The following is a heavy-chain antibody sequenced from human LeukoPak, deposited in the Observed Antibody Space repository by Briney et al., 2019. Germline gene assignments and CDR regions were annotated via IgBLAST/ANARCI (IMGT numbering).Heavy chain of an antibody. CDR3: AREEVGAFDI. V-gene: IGHV3-30-3*01. J-gene: IGHJ3*02. CDR1: GFTFSSYA. D-gene: IGHD3-10*01. Sequence: PGGALRLSCAASGFTFSSYAMHWVRQAPGKGLEWVAVISYDGSNKYYADSVKGRFTISRDNSKNTLYLQMNSLRAEDTAVYYCAREEVGAFDIWGQGTMVTVSS. CDR2: ISYDGSNK.